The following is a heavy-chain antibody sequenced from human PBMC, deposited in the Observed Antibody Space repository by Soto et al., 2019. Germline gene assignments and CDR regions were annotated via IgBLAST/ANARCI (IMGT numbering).Heavy chain of an antibody. CDR3: ARGRLSGDYLNWYFDL. V-gene: IGHV1-8*01. Sequence: ASVKVSCKASGYTFTSYDINWVRQATGQGLEWMGWMNPNSGNTGYAQKFQGRVTMTRNTSISTAYMELSSLRSEDTAVYYCARGRLSGDYLNWYFDLWGRGTLVTVSS. CDR1: GYTFTSYD. D-gene: IGHD4-17*01. J-gene: IGHJ2*01. CDR2: MNPNSGNT.